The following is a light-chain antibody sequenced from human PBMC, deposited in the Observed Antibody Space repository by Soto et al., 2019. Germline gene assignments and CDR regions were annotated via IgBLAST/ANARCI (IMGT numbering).Light chain of an antibody. V-gene: IGKV1-27*01. CDR1: QGIRNF. CDR3: QKYSSVPV. Sequence: DIQMTQSPPSLSASVGDRVTITCQASQGIRNFVAWYQQKPGKAPKLLIYAASTLQSGVPSRFSGSGSGTDFTLTINSLQPEDVATYSCQKYSSVPVFGAGTKVEIK. J-gene: IGKJ3*01. CDR2: AAS.